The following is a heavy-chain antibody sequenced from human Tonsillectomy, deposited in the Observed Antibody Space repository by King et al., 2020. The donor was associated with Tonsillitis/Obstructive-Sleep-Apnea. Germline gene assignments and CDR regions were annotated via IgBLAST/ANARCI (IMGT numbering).Heavy chain of an antibody. Sequence: QLQESGPGLVKPSQTLSLTCTVSGGSISSGGYYWSWIRQRPGKGREWIGYINDSGSTYYNPSLKSRITISVDTSKNQFSLKLSSVTAADTAVYYCASEVTTGAFAYWGQGTLVTVSS. D-gene: IGHD4-17*01. CDR3: ASEVTTGAFAY. CDR1: GGSISSGGYY. J-gene: IGHJ4*02. CDR2: INDSGST. V-gene: IGHV4-31*03.